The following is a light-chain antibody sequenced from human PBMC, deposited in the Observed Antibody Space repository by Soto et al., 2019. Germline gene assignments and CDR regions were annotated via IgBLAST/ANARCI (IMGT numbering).Light chain of an antibody. J-gene: IGKJ4*01. Sequence: EIVMTQSPATLSVSPGERATLPCRASQGIGSTLAWYQQKPGQTPRLLIYGASTRATGVPARFSGRGSGTEFTLTINSLQSEDFAVYYCQRYNNWPLTFGGGTKVEIK. V-gene: IGKV3-15*01. CDR1: QGIGST. CDR2: GAS. CDR3: QRYNNWPLT.